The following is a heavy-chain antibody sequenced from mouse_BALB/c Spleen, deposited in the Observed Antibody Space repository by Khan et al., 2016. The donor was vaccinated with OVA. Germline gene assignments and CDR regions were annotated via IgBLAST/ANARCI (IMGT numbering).Heavy chain of an antibody. CDR3: VKQNYGTLYAMDY. V-gene: IGHV2-3*01. CDR2: IWGDGST. J-gene: IGHJ4*01. CDR1: GFSFTTYG. Sequence: QVQLKESGPGLVAPSQSLSITCTVSGFSFTTYGVNWVRQPPGKGLEWLGVIWGDGSTNYHSALISRLSISKDNSTSQVFFKLNSLQTDDTATYYCVKQNYGTLYAMDYWGQGTSVTVSA. D-gene: IGHD2-1*01.